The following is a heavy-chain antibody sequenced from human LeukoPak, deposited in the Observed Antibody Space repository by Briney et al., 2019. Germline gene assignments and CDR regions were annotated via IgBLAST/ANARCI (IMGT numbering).Heavy chain of an antibody. Sequence: GGSLRLSCTASGFTFSDYPMSWVRQAPGKGLKWVSSISDSGDTPYYADSVKGLFTISRDNSKNTVYLQMSSLRAEDTAVYCCVQLLDDNPIRWYFGLWGRGTLVTVSS. V-gene: IGHV3-23*01. D-gene: IGHD1-14*01. CDR1: GFTFSDYP. J-gene: IGHJ2*01. CDR3: VQLLDDNPIRWYFGL. CDR2: ISDSGDTP.